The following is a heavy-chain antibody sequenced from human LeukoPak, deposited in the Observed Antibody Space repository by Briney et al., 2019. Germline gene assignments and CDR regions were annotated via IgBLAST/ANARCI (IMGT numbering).Heavy chain of an antibody. D-gene: IGHD3-10*01. J-gene: IGHJ4*02. CDR3: IGWRYYGSGSPFDY. Sequence: SETLPLTCAVSGYSISSGYYWGWIRQPPGKGLEWIGSIYYSGSTYYNPSLKSRVTISVDTSKNQFSLKLSSVTAADTAVYYCIGWRYYGSGSPFDYWGQGTLVTVSS. V-gene: IGHV4-38-2*01. CDR1: GYSISSGYY. CDR2: IYYSGST.